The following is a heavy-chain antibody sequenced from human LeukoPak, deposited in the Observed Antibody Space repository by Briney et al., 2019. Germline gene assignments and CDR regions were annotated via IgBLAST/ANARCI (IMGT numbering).Heavy chain of an antibody. D-gene: IGHD3-22*01. CDR3: ARLAAGDHYDSSGYPDY. CDR1: GGSISSYY. V-gene: IGHV4-59*08. Sequence: KPSETLSLTCTVSGGSISSYYWSWIRQPLGKGLEWTGYIYYSGSTNYNPSLKSRVTISVDTSKNQFSLKLSSVTAADTAVYYCARLAAGDHYDSSGYPDYWGQGTLVTVSS. CDR2: IYYSGST. J-gene: IGHJ4*02.